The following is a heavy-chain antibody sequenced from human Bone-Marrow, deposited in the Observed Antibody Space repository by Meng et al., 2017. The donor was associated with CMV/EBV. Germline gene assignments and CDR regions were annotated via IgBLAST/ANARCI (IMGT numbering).Heavy chain of an antibody. CDR3: ARELTTRYSSSWFDY. J-gene: IGHJ4*02. V-gene: IGHV3-21*01. Sequence: GESLKISCAASGFTFSSYSMNWVRQAPGKGLEWVSSISCSSSYIDYADSVKGRFTISRDNAKNSLYLQMNSLRAEDTAVYYCARELTTRYSSSWFDYWGQGTLVTVSS. D-gene: IGHD6-13*01. CDR1: GFTFSSYS. CDR2: ISCSSSYI.